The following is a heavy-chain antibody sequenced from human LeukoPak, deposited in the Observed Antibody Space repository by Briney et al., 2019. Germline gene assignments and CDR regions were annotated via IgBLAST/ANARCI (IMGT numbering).Heavy chain of an antibody. CDR1: GGSISSGDYY. Sequence: SQTLSLTCTVSGGSISSGDYYWSWIRQPPGKGLEWIGYIYYSGSTYYNPSLKSQVTISVDTSKNQFSLKLSSVTAADTAVYYCARDPLFRSSSGLHGAFDIWGQGTMVTVSS. CDR3: ARDPLFRSSSGLHGAFDI. V-gene: IGHV4-30-4*08. CDR2: IYYSGST. J-gene: IGHJ3*02. D-gene: IGHD6-19*01.